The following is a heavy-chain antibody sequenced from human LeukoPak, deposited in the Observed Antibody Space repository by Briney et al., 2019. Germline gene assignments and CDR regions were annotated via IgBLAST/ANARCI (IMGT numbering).Heavy chain of an antibody. J-gene: IGHJ4*02. Sequence: SVKVSCKASGGTFSSYAISWVRQAPGQGLEWMGGIIPIFGTANYAQKFQGRVTITADESTSTAYMKLSSLRSEDTAVYYCARVTNDFWSGYYNYWGQGTLVTVSS. CDR2: IIPIFGTA. V-gene: IGHV1-69*13. D-gene: IGHD3-3*01. CDR3: ARVTNDFWSGYYNY. CDR1: GGTFSSYA.